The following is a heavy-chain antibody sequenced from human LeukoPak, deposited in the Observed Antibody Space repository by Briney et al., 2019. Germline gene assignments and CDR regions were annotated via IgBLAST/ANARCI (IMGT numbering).Heavy chain of an antibody. J-gene: IGHJ4*02. CDR3: TTELGDD. Sequence: PGRSLRLSCAASGFTFSSVWMSWVRQAPGKGLEWVGRIKTQTDGGTTDYAAPVKGRFTISRDDSKNTLYLQMNSLKTEDTAVYYCTTELGDDWGQGTLVTVSS. V-gene: IGHV3-15*01. CDR2: IKTQTDGGTT. CDR1: GFTFSSVW. D-gene: IGHD1-26*01.